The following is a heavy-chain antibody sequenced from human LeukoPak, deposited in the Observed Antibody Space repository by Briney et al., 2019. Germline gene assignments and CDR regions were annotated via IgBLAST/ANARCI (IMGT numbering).Heavy chain of an antibody. Sequence: GGSLRLSCAASGFTFSSYGMSWVRQAPGKGLEWGSAISGSGGSTYYADPVKGGFTISRDSSKNTLYLQMNSLRAEDTAVYYCAKDPDCTSGICYTFFDYWGQGTLVTVSS. CDR1: GFTFSSYG. V-gene: IGHV3-23*01. D-gene: IGHD2-8*01. CDR3: AKDPDCTSGICYTFFDY. CDR2: ISGSGGST. J-gene: IGHJ4*02.